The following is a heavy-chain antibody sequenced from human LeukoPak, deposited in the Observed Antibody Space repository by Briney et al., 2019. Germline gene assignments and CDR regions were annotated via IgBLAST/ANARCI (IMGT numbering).Heavy chain of an antibody. V-gene: IGHV4-59*01. CDR1: SGSISSYY. Sequence: SETLSLTCTVSSGSISSYYWSWIRQPPGKGLEWIGYIYYSGSTNYNPSLKSRVTISVDTSKNQFSLKLSSVTAADTAVYYCARSDPPDYYGMDVWGKGTTVTVSS. J-gene: IGHJ6*04. CDR3: ARSDPPDYYGMDV. CDR2: IYYSGST.